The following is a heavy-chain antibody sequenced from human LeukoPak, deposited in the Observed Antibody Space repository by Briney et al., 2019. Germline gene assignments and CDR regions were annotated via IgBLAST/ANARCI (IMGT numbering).Heavy chain of an antibody. CDR3: TTERNWELLRPYGMNI. J-gene: IGHJ6*02. Sequence: GGSLRLSCAASDFNFNYVWMSWVRQAPGKGLGWVGRFKTKIDGETTDYAAPVKGRFTISRDDSKSTLYLQMNRLKTEDSAVYYCTTERNWELLRPYGMNIWGQGTTVTVSS. V-gene: IGHV3-15*01. D-gene: IGHD1-26*01. CDR2: FKTKIDGETT. CDR1: DFNFNYVW.